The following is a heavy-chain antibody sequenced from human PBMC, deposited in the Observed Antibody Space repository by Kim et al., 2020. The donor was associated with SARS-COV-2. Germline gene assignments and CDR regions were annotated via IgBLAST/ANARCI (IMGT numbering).Heavy chain of an antibody. J-gene: IGHJ4*02. D-gene: IGHD3-22*01. V-gene: IGHV1-46*01. CDR3: ARDNSSGYYTWVEFDY. Sequence: KFQGRVTMTRDTSTSTVYMELSSLRSEDTAVYYCARDNSSGYYTWVEFDYWGQGTLVTVSS.